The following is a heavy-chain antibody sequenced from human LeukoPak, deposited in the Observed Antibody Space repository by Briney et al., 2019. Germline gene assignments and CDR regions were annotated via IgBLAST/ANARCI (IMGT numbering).Heavy chain of an antibody. CDR2: INAGNGNT. D-gene: IGHD3-22*01. Sequence: ASVKVSCKASGYTFTSYAMHWVRQAPGQRLEWMGWINAGNGNTKYSQKFQGRVTITRDTSASTAYMELSSLRSEDTAVYYCARRSYYYDSSGYYPTAEYFQHWGQGTLVTVSS. V-gene: IGHV1-3*01. J-gene: IGHJ1*01. CDR1: GYTFTSYA. CDR3: ARRSYYYDSSGYYPTAEYFQH.